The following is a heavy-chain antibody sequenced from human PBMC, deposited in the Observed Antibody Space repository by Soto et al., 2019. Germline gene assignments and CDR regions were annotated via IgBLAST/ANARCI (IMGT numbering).Heavy chain of an antibody. CDR3: ARHFFGAWNYDWFDP. CDR2: IYYSGST. V-gene: IGHV4-39*01. CDR1: GGSISSSSYY. Sequence: SETQSLTCTVSGGSISSSSYYWGWIRQPPGKGLEWIGSIYYSGSTYYNPSLKSRVTISVDTSKNQFSLKLSSVTAADTAVYYCARHFFGAWNYDWFDPWGQGTLVTVSS. D-gene: IGHD1-7*01. J-gene: IGHJ5*02.